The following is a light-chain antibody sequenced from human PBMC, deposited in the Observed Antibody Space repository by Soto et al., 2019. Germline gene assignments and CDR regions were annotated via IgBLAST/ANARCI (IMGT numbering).Light chain of an antibody. CDR1: LNVNSY. J-gene: IGKJ5*01. CDR2: DAS. CDR3: QQRQYWPPIP. V-gene: IGKV3-11*01. Sequence: VVTQSPATLSLSPGERATLSCRACLNVNSYLFCYQQKPGQAPRLVIYDASNRAPGIPARFSGSGSGTDFTLTISSLEPEDFAVYYCQQRQYWPPIPFGQGTRLEIK.